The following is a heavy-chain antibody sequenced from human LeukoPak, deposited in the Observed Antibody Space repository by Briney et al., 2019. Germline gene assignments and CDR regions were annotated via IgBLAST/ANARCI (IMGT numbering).Heavy chain of an antibody. J-gene: IGHJ6*02. V-gene: IGHV1-8*01. CDR1: GYTFTSYD. Sequence: ASVKVSCKASGYTFTSYDINWVRQATGQGLEWMGWMNPNSGNTGHAQKFQGRVTMTRNTSISTAYMELSSLRSEDMAVYYCARDSGSGWYYYYYGMDVWGQGTTVTVSS. CDR3: ARDSGSGWYYYYYGMDV. CDR2: MNPNSGNT. D-gene: IGHD6-19*01.